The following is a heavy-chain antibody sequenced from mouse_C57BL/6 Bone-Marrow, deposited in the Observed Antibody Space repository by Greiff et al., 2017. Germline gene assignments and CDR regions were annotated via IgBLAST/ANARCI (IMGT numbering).Heavy chain of an antibody. CDR3: ARDYGSSY. CDR2: INPSTGGT. CDR1: GYSFTGYY. D-gene: IGHD1-1*01. Sequence: EVQLQQSGPELVKPGASVKISCKASGYSFTGYYMNWVKQSPEKSLEWIGEINPSTGGTTYNQTFKAKATLTVDKSSSTAYMQLKSLTSEDSAVYYCARDYGSSYWGQGTTLTVSS. J-gene: IGHJ2*01. V-gene: IGHV1-42*01.